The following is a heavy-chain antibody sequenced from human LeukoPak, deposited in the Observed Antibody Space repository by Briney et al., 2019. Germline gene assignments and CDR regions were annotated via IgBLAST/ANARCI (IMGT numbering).Heavy chain of an antibody. Sequence: GGSLRLSCAASGFAFSSHAMTWVRQAPGKGLEWVSSVSGSGRNTFYPDSVEGRFTISRDNSKNTVYLQMNSLRADDTAVYYCVKSRRVGANQRGLFDYWGQGTLVTVSP. CDR3: VKSRRVGANQRGLFDY. J-gene: IGHJ4*02. CDR1: GFAFSSHA. CDR2: VSGSGRNT. V-gene: IGHV3-23*01. D-gene: IGHD1-26*01.